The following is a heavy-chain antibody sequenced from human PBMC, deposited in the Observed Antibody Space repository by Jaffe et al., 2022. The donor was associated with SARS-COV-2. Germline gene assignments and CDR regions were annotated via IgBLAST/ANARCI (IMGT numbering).Heavy chain of an antibody. V-gene: IGHV3-23*01. CDR3: AKDSYYYGSGSYRGGFDP. Sequence: EVQLLESGGGLVQPGGSLRLSCAASGFTFSSYAMSWVRQAPGKGLEWVSAISGSGGSTYYADSVKGRFTISRDNSKNTLYLQMNSLRAEDTAVYYCAKDSYYYGSGSYRGGFDPWGQGTLVTVSS. CDR2: ISGSGGST. CDR1: GFTFSSYA. D-gene: IGHD3-10*01. J-gene: IGHJ5*02.